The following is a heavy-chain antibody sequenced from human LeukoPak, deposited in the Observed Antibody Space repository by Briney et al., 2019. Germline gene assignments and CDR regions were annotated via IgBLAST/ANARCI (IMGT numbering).Heavy chain of an antibody. J-gene: IGHJ4*02. CDR2: INHSGST. V-gene: IGHV4-39*01. CDR1: GGSIRSSSYY. CDR3: ARHRRDYYGSGRMYYFDY. Sequence: SETLSLTCTVSGGSIRSSSYYWSWIRQPPGKGLEWIGEINHSGSTNYNPSLKSRVTISVDTSKNQFSLKLSSVTAADTAVYYCARHRRDYYGSGRMYYFDYWGQGTLVTVSS. D-gene: IGHD3-10*01.